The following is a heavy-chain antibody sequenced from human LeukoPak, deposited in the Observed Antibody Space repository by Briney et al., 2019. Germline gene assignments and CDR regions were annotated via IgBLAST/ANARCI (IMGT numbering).Heavy chain of an antibody. V-gene: IGHV4-39*01. CDR1: GGSISSSSYY. CDR3: ARPWFGELSLWFDP. CDR2: IYYSGST. D-gene: IGHD3-10*01. Sequence: SETLSLTCTVSGGSISSSSYYWGWIRQPPGKGLGWIGSIYYSGSTYYNPSLKSRVTISVDTSKNQFSLKLSSVTAADTAVYYCARPWFGELSLWFDPWGQGTLVTVSS. J-gene: IGHJ5*02.